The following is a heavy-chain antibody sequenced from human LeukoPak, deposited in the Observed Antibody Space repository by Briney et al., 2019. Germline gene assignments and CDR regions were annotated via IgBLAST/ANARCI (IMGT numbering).Heavy chain of an antibody. J-gene: IGHJ4*02. CDR3: ARDQGYSLDY. D-gene: IGHD5-18*01. V-gene: IGHV4-31*03. CDR1: GGSISSGGYY. Sequence: SETLSLTCTVSGGSISSGGYYWSWIRQHPGKGLEWIGYIYYSGSTYYNPSLKSRVTISVDTSKNQFSLQLSSVTAADTAVYYCARDQGYSLDYWGQRTLVTVSS. CDR2: IYYSGST.